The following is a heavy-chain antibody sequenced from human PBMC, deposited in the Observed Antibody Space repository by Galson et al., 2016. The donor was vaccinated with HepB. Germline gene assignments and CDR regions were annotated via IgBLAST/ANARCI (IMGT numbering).Heavy chain of an antibody. V-gene: IGHV3-7*03. D-gene: IGHD3-10*01. J-gene: IGHJ4*02. Sequence: SLRLSCAASGFSFSSFFMGWVRQAPGKGLEWVANINPDGSVKYFVDSVKGRFTITRDNAKNSLYLEVNSLRAEDTAVYYCARNGGRLDFWGQGTLVTVSS. CDR3: ARNGGRLDF. CDR2: INPDGSVK. CDR1: GFSFSSFF.